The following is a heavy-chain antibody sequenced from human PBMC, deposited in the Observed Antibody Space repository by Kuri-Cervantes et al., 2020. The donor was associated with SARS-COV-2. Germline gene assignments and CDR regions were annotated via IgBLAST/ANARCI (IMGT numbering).Heavy chain of an antibody. CDR2: IYYSGST. Sequence: GSLRLSCTVSGGSISSYYWSWIRQPPGKGLEWIGYIYYSGSTNYNPSLKSRVTISVDTSKNQFSLKLSSVTAADTAVYYCASQGSYYDYWGQGTLVTVSS. CDR1: GGSISSYY. V-gene: IGHV4-59*08. CDR3: ASQGSYYDY. D-gene: IGHD3-10*01. J-gene: IGHJ4*02.